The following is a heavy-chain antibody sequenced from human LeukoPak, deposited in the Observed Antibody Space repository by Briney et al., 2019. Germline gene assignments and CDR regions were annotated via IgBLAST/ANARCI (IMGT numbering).Heavy chain of an antibody. CDR3: AREGLTNFGGY. J-gene: IGHJ4*02. CDR1: GFIFSDFW. CDR2: ISYDGSNK. Sequence: GGSLRLSCAASGFIFSDFWMTWVRQAPGKGLEWVALISYDGSNKYYADSVKGRFTISRDNSKNTLYLQMNSLRAEDTAVYYCAREGLTNFGGYWGQGTLVTVSS. D-gene: IGHD3-10*01. V-gene: IGHV3-30*14.